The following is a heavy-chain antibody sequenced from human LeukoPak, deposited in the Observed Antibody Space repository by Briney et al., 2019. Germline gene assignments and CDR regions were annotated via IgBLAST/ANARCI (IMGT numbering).Heavy chain of an antibody. J-gene: IGHJ3*01. V-gene: IGHV3-48*03. CDR2: ISSSGSTI. D-gene: IGHD5-18*01. Sequence: GGSLRLSCAASGFTFSSYEMNWVRQAPGKGLEWVSYISSSGSTIYYADSVKGRFTISRDNAKNSLYLQMNSLRAEDTAVYYCARARSSYGYGDAFDVWGQGTMVTVSS. CDR3: ARARSSYGYGDAFDV. CDR1: GFTFSSYE.